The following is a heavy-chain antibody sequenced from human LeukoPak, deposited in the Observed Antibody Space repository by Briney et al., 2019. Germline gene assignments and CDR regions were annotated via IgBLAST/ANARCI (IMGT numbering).Heavy chain of an antibody. Sequence: GGSLRLSCTVSGFTVSSNSMIWVRQAPGKGLEWVSFIYSDNTHYSDSVKGRFTISRDNSKNTLYLQMNSLRAEDTAVYYCGRRAGAYSHPYDYWGQGTLVTVSS. D-gene: IGHD4/OR15-4a*01. CDR1: GFTVSSNS. CDR3: GRRAGAYSHPYDY. CDR2: IYSDNT. J-gene: IGHJ4*02. V-gene: IGHV3-53*01.